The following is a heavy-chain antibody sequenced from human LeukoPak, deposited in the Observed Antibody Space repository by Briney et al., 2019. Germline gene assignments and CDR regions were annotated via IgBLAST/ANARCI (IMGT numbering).Heavy chain of an antibody. CDR2: IDPADSQT. CDR3: ARQLTSGDCDY. Sequence: PGESLKISCQGSGYSFTSYWICWVRQMPGRGLEWMGGIDPADSQTNYSPSFQGHVTISADKSISTAYLQWSTLKASDTAMYYCARQLTSGDCDYWGQGTLVTVSS. CDR1: GYSFTSYW. V-gene: IGHV5-10-1*01. J-gene: IGHJ4*02. D-gene: IGHD1-1*01.